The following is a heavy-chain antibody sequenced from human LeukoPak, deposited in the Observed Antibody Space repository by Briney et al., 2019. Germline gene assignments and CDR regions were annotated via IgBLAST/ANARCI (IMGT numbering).Heavy chain of an antibody. CDR2: IYSGGST. D-gene: IGHD6-19*01. CDR1: GFTVNSNY. Sequence: PGGSLRLSCAASGFTVNSNYMSWVRQAPGKGLEWVSVIYSGGSTYYADSVKGRFTISRDNSKNTLYLQMNSLRAEDTAVYYCARVGSGWYQQYNWFDPWGQGTLVTVSS. J-gene: IGHJ5*02. CDR3: ARVGSGWYQQYNWFDP. V-gene: IGHV3-66*01.